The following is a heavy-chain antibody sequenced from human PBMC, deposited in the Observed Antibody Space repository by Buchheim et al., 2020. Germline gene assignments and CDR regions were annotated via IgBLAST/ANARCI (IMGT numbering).Heavy chain of an antibody. CDR3: ARLGYCSGGSCYSWIDS. D-gene: IGHD2-15*01. J-gene: IGHJ5*01. CDR1: GFTFSTYW. Sequence: EVQLVESGGGLVQPGGSLRLSCAASGFTFSTYWMSWVRQAPGKGLEWVANIRQDGSERYYVDSVKGRFTISRDNAKNSLFLQMNILRSEDTAVYYCARLGYCSGGSCYSWIDSWGQGT. V-gene: IGHV3-7*01. CDR2: IRQDGSER.